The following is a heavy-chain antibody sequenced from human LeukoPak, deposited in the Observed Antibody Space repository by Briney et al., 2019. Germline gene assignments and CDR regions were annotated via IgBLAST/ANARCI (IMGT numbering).Heavy chain of an antibody. J-gene: IGHJ4*02. Sequence: PGGSLRLSCAASGFTFSNAWMSWVRQAPGEGLEWVSYISSSSSYTNYADSVKGRFTISRDNAKNSLYLQMNSLRAEDTAVYYCARVPPTNLYYFDYWGQGTLVTVSS. CDR3: ARVPPTNLYYFDY. CDR1: GFTFSNAW. CDR2: ISSSSSYT. V-gene: IGHV3-11*06.